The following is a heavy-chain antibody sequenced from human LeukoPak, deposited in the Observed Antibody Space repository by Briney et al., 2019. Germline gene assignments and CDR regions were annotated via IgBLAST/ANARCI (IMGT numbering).Heavy chain of an antibody. CDR3: ARTYRYGSFPVYHYYMDV. Sequence: PSETLSLTCTVSAGSISGFFWSWIRQPPGKGLVWIGYISYSGSTNYNPSLKSRVTISSDTSKNQVSLKLSSVTAADTAVYYCARTYRYGSFPVYHYYMDVWGKGTTVTVSS. CDR1: AGSISGFF. CDR2: ISYSGST. V-gene: IGHV4-59*01. J-gene: IGHJ6*03. D-gene: IGHD5-18*01.